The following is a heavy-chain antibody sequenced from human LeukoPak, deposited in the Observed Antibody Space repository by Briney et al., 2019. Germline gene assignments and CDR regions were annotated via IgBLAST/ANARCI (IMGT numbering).Heavy chain of an antibody. J-gene: IGHJ4*02. Sequence: PGGSLRLSCAASGFTFSSYGMHWVRQAPGKGLEWVAFIRYDGSNKYYADSVKGRFTISRDNSKNTLYLQMNSLRAEDTAVYYCAKARRTFGVVPSPGFDYWGQGTLVTVSS. CDR3: AKARRTFGVVPSPGFDY. CDR1: GFTFSSYG. CDR2: IRYDGSNK. D-gene: IGHD3-3*01. V-gene: IGHV3-30*02.